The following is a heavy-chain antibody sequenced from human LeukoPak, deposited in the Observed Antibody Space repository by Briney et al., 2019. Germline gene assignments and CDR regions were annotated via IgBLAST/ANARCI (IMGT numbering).Heavy chain of an antibody. CDR2: ISDNNGNT. CDR1: GYTFTTHG. Sequence: ASVKVSCKASGYTFTTHGISWVRQAPGQGPEWMGWISDNNGNTHYAQKFQGRVTMTTETSTSTAYMELKSLRSDDTAVYYCARLYDFWSGYYPHFDYWGQGTLVTVSS. J-gene: IGHJ4*02. D-gene: IGHD3-3*01. V-gene: IGHV1-18*01. CDR3: ARLYDFWSGYYPHFDY.